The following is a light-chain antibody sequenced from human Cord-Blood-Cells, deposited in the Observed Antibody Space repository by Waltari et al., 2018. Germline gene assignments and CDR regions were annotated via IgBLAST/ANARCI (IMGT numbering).Light chain of an antibody. CDR3: QQRYSTPIT. CDR1: QSISSY. V-gene: IGKV1-39*01. Sequence: DIQMTQSPASLSASVGDRVTITCRASQSISSYLNWYQQKPGKAPKLLIYAASSLQSGFPSRFSGSGSGTDFTLTISSLQPEDFATYYCQQRYSTPITFGQGTRLEIK. J-gene: IGKJ5*01. CDR2: AAS.